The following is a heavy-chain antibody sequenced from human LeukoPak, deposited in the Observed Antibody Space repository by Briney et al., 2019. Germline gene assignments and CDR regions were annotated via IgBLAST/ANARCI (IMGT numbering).Heavy chain of an antibody. Sequence: GGSLRLSCAASGFTFSSYWMSWVRQAPGKGLEWVANIKQDGSEKYYVDSVKGRFTISRDNAKNSLYLQMNSLRAEDTAVYYCARAKGYYGSGSHFDYWGQGTLVTVSS. CDR2: IKQDGSEK. CDR3: ARAKGYYGSGSHFDY. V-gene: IGHV3-7*01. J-gene: IGHJ4*02. D-gene: IGHD3-10*01. CDR1: GFTFSSYW.